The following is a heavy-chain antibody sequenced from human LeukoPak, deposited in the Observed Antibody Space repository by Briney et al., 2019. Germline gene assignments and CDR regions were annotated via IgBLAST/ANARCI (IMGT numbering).Heavy chain of an antibody. D-gene: IGHD3-3*01. J-gene: IGHJ6*03. CDR3: AGDAWDYDFWSGYASRQGYYYYMDV. CDR1: GFTFSSYA. Sequence: GGSLRLSCAASGFTFSSYAMHWVRQAPGKGLEWVAVISYDGSNKYYADSVKGRFTISRDNSKNTLYLQMNSLRAEDTAVYYCAGDAWDYDFWSGYASRQGYYYYMDVWGKGTTVTVSS. CDR2: ISYDGSNK. V-gene: IGHV3-30-3*01.